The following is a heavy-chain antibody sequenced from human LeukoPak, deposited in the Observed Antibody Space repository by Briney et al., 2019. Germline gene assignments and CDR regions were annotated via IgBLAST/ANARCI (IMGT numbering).Heavy chain of an antibody. CDR2: INPNSYGT. CDR3: ARGRDGYNSELDY. Sequence: ASVKVSCKASGYTFTGYYIHWVRQAPGHGLEWMGWINPNSYGTNYAQNFQGRVTMTSDSSITSAYMEVNRLRSDDTAFYYCARGRDGYNSELDYWGQGTLVTVSS. D-gene: IGHD5-24*01. CDR1: GYTFTGYY. J-gene: IGHJ4*02. V-gene: IGHV1-2*02.